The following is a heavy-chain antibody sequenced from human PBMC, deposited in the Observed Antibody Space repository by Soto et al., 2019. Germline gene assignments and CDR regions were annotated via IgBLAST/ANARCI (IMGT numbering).Heavy chain of an antibody. Sequence: QITLRESGPTLVNPTQTLTLTCSLSGFSRSTGVGVTWIRQFPGKGLEWLALIYWNDEQHFSPSLRSRLTITKDTSNNPVVLTMTNMDYVDTATYYCARRRPLTRETPYGGGIASWGQGTLVTVSS. V-gene: IGHV2-5*01. D-gene: IGHD3-10*01. J-gene: IGHJ4*02. CDR1: GFSRSTGVG. CDR3: ARRRPLTRETPYGGGIAS. CDR2: IYWNDEQ.